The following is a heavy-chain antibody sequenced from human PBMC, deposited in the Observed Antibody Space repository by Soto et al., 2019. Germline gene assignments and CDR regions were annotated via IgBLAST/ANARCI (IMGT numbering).Heavy chain of an antibody. CDR2: IKEDGSEK. V-gene: IGHV3-7*01. J-gene: IGHJ6*02. Sequence: LRLFCAASGFTFSTYWMSWVRQAPGKGLEWVANIKEDGSEKYYVDSVEGRFTISRDNAKNSLYLQMTSLRAEDTALYYCARGWGYFDSSGFPYLYAMDVWGQGTTVTVSS. D-gene: IGHD3-22*01. CDR3: ARGWGYFDSSGFPYLYAMDV. CDR1: GFTFSTYW.